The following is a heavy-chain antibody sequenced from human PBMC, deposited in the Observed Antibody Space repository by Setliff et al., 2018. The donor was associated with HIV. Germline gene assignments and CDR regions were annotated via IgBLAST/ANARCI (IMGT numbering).Heavy chain of an antibody. Sequence: GASVKVSCKASGYTFTSYYMHWVRQAPGQGLEWMGIINPSGGSTSYAQKFQGRVTMTRDTSTSTVYMELSSLRSEDTAVYYCARAGVVVAATSYSYGMDVWGQGTTVTVSS. J-gene: IGHJ6*02. CDR2: INPSGGST. D-gene: IGHD2-15*01. CDR3: ARAGVVVAATSYSYGMDV. CDR1: GYTFTSYY. V-gene: IGHV1-46*01.